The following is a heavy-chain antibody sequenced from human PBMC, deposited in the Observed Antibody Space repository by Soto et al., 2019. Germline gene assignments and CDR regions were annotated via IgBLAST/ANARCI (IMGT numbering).Heavy chain of an antibody. CDR1: GFTFSSYG. CDR3: ARDSAQTPYDFWSGYSLGGMDV. J-gene: IGHJ6*02. D-gene: IGHD3-3*01. V-gene: IGHV3-33*01. CDR2: IWYDGSNK. Sequence: PGGSLRLSCAASGFTFSSYGMHWVRQAPGKGLEWVAVIWYDGSNKYYADSVKGRFTISRDNSKNTLYLQMNSLRAEDTAVYYCARDSAQTPYDFWSGYSLGGMDVWGQGTTVTVSS.